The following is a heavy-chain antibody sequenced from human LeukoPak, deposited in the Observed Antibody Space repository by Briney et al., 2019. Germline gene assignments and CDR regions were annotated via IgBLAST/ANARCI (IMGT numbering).Heavy chain of an antibody. CDR1: GASITSYY. J-gene: IGHJ4*02. Sequence: PSETLSLTCTVSGASITSYYWSWIRQPPGKGLEWIGYIYYSGSTTYKPSLKSRVTISVDTSKNQSSLKLSSVTAADTAVYYCARLSIVGATNFDYWGQGTLVTVSS. CDR3: ARLSIVGATNFDY. CDR2: IYYSGST. V-gene: IGHV4-59*08. D-gene: IGHD1-26*01.